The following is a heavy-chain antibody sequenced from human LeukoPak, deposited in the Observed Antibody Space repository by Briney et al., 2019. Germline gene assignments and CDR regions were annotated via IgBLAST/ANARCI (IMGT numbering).Heavy chain of an antibody. CDR3: ARGIRAGVWAFDI. Sequence: PGGSLGLSCAASGFTVSNYDLHWVRQGTGKGLEWVSGISTAGDPYYPGSVKGRFTISRENAKKSLYLQMNSLRDGDTAVYYCARGIRAGVWAFDIWGQGTMVTAAS. CDR2: ISTAGDP. V-gene: IGHV3-13*04. CDR1: GFTVSNYD. J-gene: IGHJ3*02. D-gene: IGHD3-10*01.